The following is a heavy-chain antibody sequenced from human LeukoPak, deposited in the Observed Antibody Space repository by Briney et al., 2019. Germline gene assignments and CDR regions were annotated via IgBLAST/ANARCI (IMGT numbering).Heavy chain of an antibody. V-gene: IGHV3-30*04. CDR1: GFIFKNYA. Sequence: GGSLRLSCAASGFIFKNYAMHWVRQAPGKGLEWVTVMSYDGSDKYYADSVKGRFSISRDNSKNMLYLQMNSLRTEDTAVYYCARARDTDFDSRGQGTLVTVSS. CDR2: MSYDGSDK. D-gene: IGHD5-18*01. J-gene: IGHJ4*02. CDR3: ARARDTDFDS.